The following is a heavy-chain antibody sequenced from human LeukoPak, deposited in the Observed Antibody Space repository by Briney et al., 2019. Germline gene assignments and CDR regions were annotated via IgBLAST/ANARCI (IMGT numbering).Heavy chain of an antibody. D-gene: IGHD6-13*01. V-gene: IGHV3-20*01. CDR1: GFTFSSYA. Sequence: PGGSLRLSCAASGFTFSSYAMSWVRQAPGKGLEWVSGINWNGGSTGYADSVKGRFTISRDNAKNSLYLQMNSLRAEDTALYHCAREGAAAGLYYFDYWGQGTLVTVSS. CDR3: AREGAAAGLYYFDY. CDR2: INWNGGST. J-gene: IGHJ4*02.